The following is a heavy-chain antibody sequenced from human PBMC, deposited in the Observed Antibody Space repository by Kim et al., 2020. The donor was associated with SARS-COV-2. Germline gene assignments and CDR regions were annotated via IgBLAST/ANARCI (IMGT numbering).Heavy chain of an antibody. D-gene: IGHD6-19*01. CDR3: ARDEEQFFDY. V-gene: IGHV1-46*01. CDR2: IT. Sequence: ITKYASKFQGSVTITRNTPTRTVYMELSSLRSVDTAVYYCARDEEQFFDYWGQGTLVTVSS. J-gene: IGHJ4*02.